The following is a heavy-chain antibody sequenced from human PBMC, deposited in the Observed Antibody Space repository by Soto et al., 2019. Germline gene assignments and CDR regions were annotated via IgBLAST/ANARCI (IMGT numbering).Heavy chain of an antibody. D-gene: IGHD1-20*01. CDR1: GFSLSTSAAG. CDR2: IYWNDDK. V-gene: IGHV2-5*01. J-gene: IGHJ4*02. Sequence: SGPTLVNPTQTLPLTCTFSGFSLSTSAAGVGWIRQPPGRALEWLAVIYWNDDKRYSPSLKNRLTITKDTPKNQVVLTMTNMDPVDTATYYCVHRTYNTPNYFGYWGQGTLVTVSS. CDR3: VHRTYNTPNYFGY.